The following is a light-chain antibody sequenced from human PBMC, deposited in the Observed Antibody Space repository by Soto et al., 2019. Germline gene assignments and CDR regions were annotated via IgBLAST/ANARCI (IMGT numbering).Light chain of an antibody. CDR3: QQYGGSPFT. Sequence: ELVLTQSPGTLSLSPGDRATLSCRASQSFSTSYLAWYQHKPAQPPRLLIYNTFTRATGIPDRFSGSGSGTDFTLTISGLEPEDFAVYYCQQYGGSPFTFGPGTKVDIK. J-gene: IGKJ3*01. V-gene: IGKV3-20*01. CDR1: QSFSTSY. CDR2: NTF.